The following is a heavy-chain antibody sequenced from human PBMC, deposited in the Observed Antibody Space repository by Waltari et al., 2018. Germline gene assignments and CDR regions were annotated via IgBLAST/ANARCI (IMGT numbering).Heavy chain of an antibody. CDR1: GFPFSSYA. CDR2: ISGSGGST. CDR3: AKSIVGATRPTDY. J-gene: IGHJ4*02. D-gene: IGHD1-26*01. Sequence: EVQLLESGGGLVQPGGSLRLSCAASGFPFSSYASSWLRQAPGKGLEWVSAISGSGGSTYYADSVKGRFTISRDNSKNTLYLQMNSLRAEDTAVYYCAKSIVGATRPTDYWGQGTLVTVSS. V-gene: IGHV3-23*01.